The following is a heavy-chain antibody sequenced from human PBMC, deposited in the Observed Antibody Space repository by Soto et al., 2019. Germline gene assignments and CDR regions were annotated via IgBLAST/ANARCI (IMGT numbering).Heavy chain of an antibody. CDR1: GFTFDDYA. CDR3: AKDTSPIVTIPFDP. V-gene: IGHV3-9*01. CDR2: ISWNSGSI. Sequence: GGSLRLSCAASGFTFDDYAMHWVRQAPGKGLEWVSGISWNSGSIGYADSVKGRFTISRDNAKNSLYLQMNSLRAEDTALYYCAKDTSPIVTIPFDPWGQGTLVTVSS. J-gene: IGHJ5*02. D-gene: IGHD3-9*01.